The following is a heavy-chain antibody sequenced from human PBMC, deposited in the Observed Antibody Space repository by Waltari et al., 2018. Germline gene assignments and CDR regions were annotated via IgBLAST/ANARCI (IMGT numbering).Heavy chain of an antibody. J-gene: IGHJ4*02. CDR3: SRGGSGINAGRFDL. Sequence: QVQLQQSGPGLVKPSQTLSLTCAISGDSVPSNSVIWDWIRQSPSSGLEWLGRTYYRSKWYNDSALSVKSRISIYADTSKNQISLQLSSVTPEDTAVYYCSRGGSGINAGRFDLWGQGILVTVSS. CDR1: GDSVPSNSVI. D-gene: IGHD3-10*01. CDR2: TYYRSKWYN. V-gene: IGHV6-1*01.